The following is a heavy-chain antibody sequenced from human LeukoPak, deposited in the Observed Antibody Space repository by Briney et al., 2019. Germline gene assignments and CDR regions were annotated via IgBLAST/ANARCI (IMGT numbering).Heavy chain of an antibody. CDR2: ISGSGDKT. CDR1: GFTFSSNG. D-gene: IGHD3-22*01. V-gene: IGHV3-23*01. Sequence: GGSLRLSCAASGFTFSSNGMSWVRKAPGRGLEWVSSISGSGDKTYYADYVKGRFTISRDNSKSTMYLQMNSLRAEDTAVYHCEKTNGYYDLWGQGTLVIVSS. CDR3: EKTNGYYDL. J-gene: IGHJ4*02.